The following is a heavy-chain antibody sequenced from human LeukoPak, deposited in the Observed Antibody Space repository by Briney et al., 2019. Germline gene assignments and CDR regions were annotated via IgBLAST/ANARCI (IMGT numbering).Heavy chain of an antibody. J-gene: IGHJ5*02. Sequence: SVKVSCKASGGTFSSYAISWVRQAPGQGLEWMGGIIPIFGTANYAQKFQGRVTITADESTSTAYMELSSLRSEDTAVYYCARGGYCSSTSCYRGNWFDPWGQGTLVTVSS. CDR3: ARGGYCSSTSCYRGNWFDP. CDR1: GGTFSSYA. D-gene: IGHD2-2*02. CDR2: IIPIFGTA. V-gene: IGHV1-69*13.